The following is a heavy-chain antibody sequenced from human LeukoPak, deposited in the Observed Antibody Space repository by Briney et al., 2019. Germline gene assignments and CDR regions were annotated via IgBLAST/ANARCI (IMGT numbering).Heavy chain of an antibody. J-gene: IGHJ4*02. CDR3: ARCGGSCYYSDY. V-gene: IGHV1-46*01. Sequence: ASVKVSCKASGYTFTSYYMHWVRQAPGQGLEWMGIINPSGGSTSYAQKFQGRVTMTRDMSTSTVYMELSSLRSEDTAVYYCARCGGSCYYSDYWGQGTLVTVSS. CDR2: INPSGGST. D-gene: IGHD2-15*01. CDR1: GYTFTSYY.